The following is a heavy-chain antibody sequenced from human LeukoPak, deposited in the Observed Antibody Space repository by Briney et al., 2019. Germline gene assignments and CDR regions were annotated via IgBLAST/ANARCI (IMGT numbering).Heavy chain of an antibody. CDR3: ARGGSRSRRGDDAFDI. CDR1: GYTFTNYA. J-gene: IGHJ3*02. D-gene: IGHD3-10*01. CDR2: ISAYNGNT. V-gene: IGHV1-18*01. Sequence: EASVKVSCKASGYTFTNYAMNWVRQAPGQGLEWMGWISAYNGNTELAQKFRGRVTLATDASTSTAYVELRSLTSDDTAVYFCARGGSRSRRGDDAFDIWGQGTMVTVSS.